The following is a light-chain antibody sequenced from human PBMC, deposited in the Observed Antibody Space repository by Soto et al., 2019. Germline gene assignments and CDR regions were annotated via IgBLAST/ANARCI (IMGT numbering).Light chain of an antibody. CDR3: QQYGNSPLT. V-gene: IGKV3-20*01. Sequence: EIVLTQSPDTLSFSPGQRATLSLRASQSVRSDYFAWYQQKPGQAPRVIIFGVSTRATGVPDRFSGSGSGTDFTLTISRLEPEDFALYYCQQYGNSPLTFGGGTKVDI. CDR1: QSVRSDY. CDR2: GVS. J-gene: IGKJ4*01.